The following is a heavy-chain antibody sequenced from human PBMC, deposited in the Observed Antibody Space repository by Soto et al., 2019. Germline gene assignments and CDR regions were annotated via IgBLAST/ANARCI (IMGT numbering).Heavy chain of an antibody. Sequence: GGSLRLSCAASGFTFSSYGMHWVRQAPGKGLEWVAVISYDGSNKYYADSVKGRFTISRDNSKNTLYLQMNSLRAEDTAVYYCAKVGCGGSCYGYYYYYGMDVWGQGTTVTVSS. J-gene: IGHJ6*02. D-gene: IGHD2-15*01. CDR2: ISYDGSNK. CDR3: AKVGCGGSCYGYYYYYGMDV. CDR1: GFTFSSYG. V-gene: IGHV3-30*18.